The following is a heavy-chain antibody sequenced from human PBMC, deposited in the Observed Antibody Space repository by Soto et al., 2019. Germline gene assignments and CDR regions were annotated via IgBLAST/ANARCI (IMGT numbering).Heavy chain of an antibody. V-gene: IGHV3-21*01. Sequence: EVQLVESGGGLVKPGGSLRLSCAASGFTFSSYSMNWVLQAPGKGLEWVSSISSSSSYIYYADSVKGRFTISRDNAKNSLYLQMNSLRAEDTAVYYCAGSGSDTDAFDIWGQGTMVTVSS. J-gene: IGHJ3*02. CDR2: ISSSSSYI. D-gene: IGHD1-26*01. CDR3: AGSGSDTDAFDI. CDR1: GFTFSSYS.